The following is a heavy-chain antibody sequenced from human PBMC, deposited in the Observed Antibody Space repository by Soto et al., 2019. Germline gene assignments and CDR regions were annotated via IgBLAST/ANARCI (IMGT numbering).Heavy chain of an antibody. J-gene: IGHJ4*02. CDR3: AKDRIPGYGDYYFDY. D-gene: IGHD4-17*01. Sequence: PGGSLRLSCAASGFTFSSYSMNWVRQAPGKGLEWVSSISSSSSYIYYADSVKGRFTISRDNAKNSLYLQMNSLRAEDTAVYYCAKDRIPGYGDYYFDYWGQGTLVTVSS. CDR1: GFTFSSYS. V-gene: IGHV3-21*01. CDR2: ISSSSSYI.